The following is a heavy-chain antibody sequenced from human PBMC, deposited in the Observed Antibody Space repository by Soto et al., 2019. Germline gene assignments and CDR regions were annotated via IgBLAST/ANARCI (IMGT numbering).Heavy chain of an antibody. V-gene: IGHV4-39*01. CDR3: ARHGRQYLLLAFNY. CDR1: GSSISSSSYY. Sequence: SETLSLTCTVSGSSISSSSYYWGWIRQPPGKGLEWIGSIYYSGSTYYNPSLKSRVTISVDTSKNQFSLKLSSVTAADTDVHYCARHGRQYLLLAFNYWGQGTLVTVSS. D-gene: IGHD2-2*01. CDR2: IYYSGST. J-gene: IGHJ4*02.